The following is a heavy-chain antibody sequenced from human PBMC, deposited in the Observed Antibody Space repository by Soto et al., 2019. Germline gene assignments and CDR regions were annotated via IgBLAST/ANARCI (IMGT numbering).Heavy chain of an antibody. J-gene: IGHJ6*04. CDR2: VYYGGST. D-gene: IGHD3-3*01. V-gene: IGHV4-39*01. Sequence: PSETLSLTCTVSGGSISSSSYYWGWIRQPPGKGLEWIGNVYYGGSTYYNPSLKSRVTIAVETSKSQFSLKLSSVTAADTAVYYCASLSIAYYVFWGGPKTADYYYYYGMDVWGKGTRVTFPS. CDR3: ASLSIAYYVFWGGPKTADYYYYYGMDV. CDR1: GGSISSSSYY.